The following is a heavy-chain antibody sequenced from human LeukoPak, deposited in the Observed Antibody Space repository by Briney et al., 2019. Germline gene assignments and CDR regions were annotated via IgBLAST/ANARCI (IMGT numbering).Heavy chain of an antibody. D-gene: IGHD3-22*01. CDR3: ARDGPYYDSSEKGVDY. J-gene: IGHJ4*02. Sequence: SQTLSLTCTVSGGSISSGGYYWSWIRQHPGKGLEWIGYIYYSGSTYYNPSLKSRVTISVDTSKNQFSLKLSSVTAADTAVYYCARDGPYYDSSEKGVDYWGQGTLVTVSS. CDR1: GGSISSGGYY. CDR2: IYYSGST. V-gene: IGHV4-31*03.